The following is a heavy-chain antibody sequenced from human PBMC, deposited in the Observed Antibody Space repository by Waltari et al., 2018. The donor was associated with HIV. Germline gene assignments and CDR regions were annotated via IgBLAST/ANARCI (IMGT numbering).Heavy chain of an antibody. CDR3: ARDLREDYYHFAMNV. CDR1: GFTVSSNY. Sequence: EVQLVESGGPLVQPGGSLSLSCAASGFTVSSNYMTWVRQAPGKGLWWVSVIWSDGSTSYADSVKGRFTISRDNSRNTMYLQMNSLRVDDTAVYYCARDLREDYYHFAMNVWGQGTSVTVSS. CDR2: IWSDGST. J-gene: IGHJ6*02. D-gene: IGHD1-26*01. V-gene: IGHV3-66*01.